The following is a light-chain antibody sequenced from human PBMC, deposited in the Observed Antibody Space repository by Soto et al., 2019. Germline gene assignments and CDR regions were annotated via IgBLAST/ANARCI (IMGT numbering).Light chain of an antibody. Sequence: IVLTQSPCSLSLSPGERATLSCRASQSVNFYLAWYQQKPGQAPRLLISDASSRATDVPDRFSGSGSGTDFSLTISRLEPEDFAVYYCQQYGRSPFTFGPGTKVDIK. V-gene: IGKV3-20*01. J-gene: IGKJ3*01. CDR3: QQYGRSPFT. CDR1: QSVNFY. CDR2: DAS.